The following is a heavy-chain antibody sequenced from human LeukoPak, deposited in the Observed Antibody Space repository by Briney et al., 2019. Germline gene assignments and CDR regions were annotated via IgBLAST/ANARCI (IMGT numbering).Heavy chain of an antibody. D-gene: IGHD3-22*01. V-gene: IGHV5-51*01. Sequence: GESLQISCQGSGYSFTSYWIGWVRPMPGKGLEWMGIIYPGDSDTRYSPSFQGQVTISADKSISTAYLQWSSLKASDTAMYYRAIHYDSSGYYAFDIWGQGTMVTVSS. CDR3: AIHYDSSGYYAFDI. CDR1: GYSFTSYW. CDR2: IYPGDSDT. J-gene: IGHJ3*02.